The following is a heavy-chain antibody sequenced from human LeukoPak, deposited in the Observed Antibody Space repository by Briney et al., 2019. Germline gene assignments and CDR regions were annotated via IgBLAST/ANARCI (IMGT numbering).Heavy chain of an antibody. J-gene: IGHJ4*02. CDR3: GRDPFQVGSDQI. Sequence: PAETLSLTCTVSGGSISSSSYSWGWIRQPPGKGLEWIGSIYYSGSTYYNPSLKSRVTISVDTSKKQFFLRLRSVTAAETAVYYCGRDPFQVGSDQIWGQGTLVSVSS. D-gene: IGHD2-2*01. V-gene: IGHV4-39*07. CDR2: IYYSGST. CDR1: GGSISSSSYS.